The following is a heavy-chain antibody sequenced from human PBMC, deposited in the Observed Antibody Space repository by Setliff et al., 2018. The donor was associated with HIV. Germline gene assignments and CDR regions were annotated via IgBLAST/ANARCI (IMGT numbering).Heavy chain of an antibody. CDR2: IIPNSGAT. D-gene: IGHD2-8*01. V-gene: IGHV1-2*06. CDR1: GYTFTGYY. CDR3: ATKVYCTNGVCLDAFDI. Sequence: ASVKVSCKASGYTFTGYYMHWVRQAPGQGLEWMGRIIPNSGATNYAQKFQGRVTMTRDTSISTAYMELSRLRSDDTAVYYCATKVYCTNGVCLDAFDIWGQVTMVTVSS. J-gene: IGHJ3*02.